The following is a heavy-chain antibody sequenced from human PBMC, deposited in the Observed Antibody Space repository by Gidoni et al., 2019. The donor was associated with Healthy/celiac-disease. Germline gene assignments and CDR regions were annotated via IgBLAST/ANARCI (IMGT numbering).Heavy chain of an antibody. J-gene: IGHJ4*02. CDR2: VSYDGSNK. Sequence: GKGLEWVAVVSYDGSNKYYADSVKGRFTISRDNSKNTLYLQMNSLRAEDTAVYYCARDSEMATITLRSRFWAVGNLDYWGQGTLVTVSS. V-gene: IGHV3-30-3*01. D-gene: IGHD5-12*01. CDR3: ARDSEMATITLRSRFWAVGNLDY.